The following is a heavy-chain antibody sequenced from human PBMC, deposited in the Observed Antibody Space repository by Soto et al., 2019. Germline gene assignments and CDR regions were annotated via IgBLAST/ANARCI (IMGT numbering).Heavy chain of an antibody. Sequence: QLQLQESGPGLVKPSETLSLTCTVSGGSISSSSYYWGWISQPPGKGLEWIGSIYYSGSTYYNPSLKSRVTISADTSKNQFSLKLSSVTAADTAVYYCARHVYYDSSGYYFGGVYFDYWGQGTLVTVSS. CDR1: GGSISSSSYY. CDR2: IYYSGST. J-gene: IGHJ4*02. D-gene: IGHD3-22*01. CDR3: ARHVYYDSSGYYFGGVYFDY. V-gene: IGHV4-39*01.